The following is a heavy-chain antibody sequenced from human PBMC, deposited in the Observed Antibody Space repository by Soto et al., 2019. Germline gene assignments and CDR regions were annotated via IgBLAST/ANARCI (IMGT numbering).Heavy chain of an antibody. CDR2: FHHEDGET. CDR1: RNTLTELL. V-gene: IGHV1-24*01. J-gene: IGHJ3*01. Sequence: AAVHVSCKVSRNTLTELLMHEVVPAPGKGLDWRGGFHHEDGETIYAHKFPGRVTMTEDTSTDTAYRELSSVRSEDTAVYYCATAQSPEAFDVWGQGTMVTVSS. CDR3: ATAQSPEAFDV.